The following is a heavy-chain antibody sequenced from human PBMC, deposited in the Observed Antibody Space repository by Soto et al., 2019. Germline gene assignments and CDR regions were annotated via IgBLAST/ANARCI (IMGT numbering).Heavy chain of an antibody. D-gene: IGHD4-17*01. CDR3: ARETNYGGNPGYFDY. J-gene: IGHJ4*02. V-gene: IGHV3-53*01. Sequence: GGSLRLSCAASGFTVSSNYMSWVRQAPGKGLEWVSVIYSGGSTYYADSVKGRFTISRDNSKNTLYLQMNSLRAEDTAVYYCARETNYGGNPGYFDYWGQGTLVTVSS. CDR1: GFTVSSNY. CDR2: IYSGGST.